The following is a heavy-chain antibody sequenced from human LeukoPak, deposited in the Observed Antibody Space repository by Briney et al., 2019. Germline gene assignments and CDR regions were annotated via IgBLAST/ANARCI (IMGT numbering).Heavy chain of an antibody. Sequence: ASVKVSCKASGGTFSSYAISWVRQAPGQRLEWMGWINGNGNTKYSQEFQGRVTFTRDTSASTAYMELSSLRSEDMAVYYCARGGGTHYDYWGQGTLVTVSS. V-gene: IGHV1-3*03. J-gene: IGHJ4*02. CDR1: GGTFSSYA. D-gene: IGHD3-16*01. CDR2: INGNGNT. CDR3: ARGGGTHYDY.